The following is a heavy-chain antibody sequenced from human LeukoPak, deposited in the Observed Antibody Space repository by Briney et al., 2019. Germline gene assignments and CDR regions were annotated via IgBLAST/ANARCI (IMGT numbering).Heavy chain of an antibody. D-gene: IGHD3-3*01. Sequence: SETLSLTCSVSGGSINTYYWSCLRQPAGKGLEWIGRIHSSGSTHYNPSLKSRVTMSLDTSKNQFSLKLTSVTAAATAVYYCAREGGFYRPLDYSGQGTLVTVSS. CDR2: IHSSGST. CDR3: AREGGFYRPLDY. CDR1: GGSINTYY. J-gene: IGHJ4*02. V-gene: IGHV4-4*07.